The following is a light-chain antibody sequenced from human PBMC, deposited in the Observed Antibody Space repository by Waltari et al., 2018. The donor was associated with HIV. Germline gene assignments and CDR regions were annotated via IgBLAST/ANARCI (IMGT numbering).Light chain of an antibody. V-gene: IGLV1-47*01. CDR3: AAWDDTLSGQGV. J-gene: IGLJ2*01. CDR1: TSNIGSNY. CDR2: RDN. Sequence: QSVLTQPPSVSGTPGQRVTIPCSGSTSNIGSNYVYWYQQLPETAPKLLIYRDNPRPSGVPDRVSGSKSGTSASLAINGLRSEDEADYYCAAWDDTLSGQGVFGGGTKLTVL.